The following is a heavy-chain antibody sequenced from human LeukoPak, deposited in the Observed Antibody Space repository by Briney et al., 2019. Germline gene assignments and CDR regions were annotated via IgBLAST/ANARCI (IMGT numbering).Heavy chain of an antibody. J-gene: IGHJ4*02. CDR2: INPDSGGT. V-gene: IGHV1-2*02. D-gene: IGHD2-2*01. CDR1: GYTFTGYY. CDR3: ARDGYCSNTSCRAFDY. Sequence: ASVKVSCKASGYTFTGYYLHWVRQAPGQGLEWMGWINPDSGGTNYAQKFQGRVTMTRDTSISTAYMELSRLRSDDTAVYYCARDGYCSNTSCRAFDYWGQGTLVTVSS.